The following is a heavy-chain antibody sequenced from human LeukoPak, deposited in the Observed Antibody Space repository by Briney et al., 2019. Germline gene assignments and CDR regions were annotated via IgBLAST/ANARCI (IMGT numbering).Heavy chain of an antibody. V-gene: IGHV1-69*04. J-gene: IGHJ4*02. D-gene: IGHD5-18*01. CDR3: ARNPGFLQLWFLDY. CDR2: IIPILGIA. Sequence: SVKVSCKASGGTFSSYAISWVRQAPGQGLEWMGRIIPILGIANYARKFQGRVTITADKSTSTAYMELSSLRSEDTAVYYCARNPGFLQLWFLDYWGQGTLVTVSS. CDR1: GGTFSSYA.